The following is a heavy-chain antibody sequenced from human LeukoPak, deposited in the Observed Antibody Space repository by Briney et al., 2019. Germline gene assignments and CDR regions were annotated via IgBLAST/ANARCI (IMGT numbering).Heavy chain of an antibody. D-gene: IGHD6-6*01. V-gene: IGHV3-74*01. CDR1: GFTFSSYW. Sequence: LGGSLRLSCAASGFTFSSYWMHWVRQAPGKGLVWVSRINSDGSSTSYADSVKGRFTISRDNAKNTLYLQMNSLRAEDTAVYYCARLYSSSSGLRASDYWGQGTLVTVSS. CDR3: ARLYSSSSGLRASDY. J-gene: IGHJ4*02. CDR2: INSDGSST.